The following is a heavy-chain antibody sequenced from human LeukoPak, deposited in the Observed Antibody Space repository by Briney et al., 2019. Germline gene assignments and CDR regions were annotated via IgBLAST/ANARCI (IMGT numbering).Heavy chain of an antibody. V-gene: IGHV3-23*01. D-gene: IGHD3-3*01. J-gene: IGHJ4*02. CDR2: ISGSGGST. Sequence: AISGSGGSTYYADSVKGRFTISRDNSKNTLYLQMNSLRAEDTAVYYCAKDRTYYDFWSGYYTGIDPGYFDYWGQGTLVTVSS. CDR3: AKDRTYYDFWSGYYTGIDPGYFDY.